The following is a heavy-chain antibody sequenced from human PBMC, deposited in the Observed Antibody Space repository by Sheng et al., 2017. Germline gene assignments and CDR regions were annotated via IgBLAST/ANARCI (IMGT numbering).Heavy chain of an antibody. D-gene: IGHD1-26*01. CDR1: GFTFSSYA. CDR2: ISGSGGNT. J-gene: IGHJ4*02. CDR3: AKETSYRHSGAYYFDY. V-gene: IGHV3-23*04. Sequence: EVQLVESGGGLVQPGGSLRLSCAASGFTFSSYAMSWVRQAPGKGLEWVSAISGSGGNTYYADSVKGRFTISRDNSKNTLYLQMNSLRAEDTAVYYCAKETSYRHSGAYYFDYWGQGTLVTVSS.